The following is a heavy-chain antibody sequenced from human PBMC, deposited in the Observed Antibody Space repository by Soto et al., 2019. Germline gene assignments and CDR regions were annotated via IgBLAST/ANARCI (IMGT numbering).Heavy chain of an antibody. CDR1: GGSISSYY. V-gene: IGHV4-59*01. Sequence: SETLSLTCTVSGGSISSYYWSWIRQPPGKGLEWIGYIYYSGSTNYNPSLKSRVTISVDTSKNQFSLKLSSVTAADTAVYYCARGFDSSGKPDAFDIWGQGTMVTVSS. J-gene: IGHJ3*02. D-gene: IGHD3-22*01. CDR2: IYYSGST. CDR3: ARGFDSSGKPDAFDI.